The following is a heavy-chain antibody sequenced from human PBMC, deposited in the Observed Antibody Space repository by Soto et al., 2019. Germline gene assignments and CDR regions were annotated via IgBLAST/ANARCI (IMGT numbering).Heavy chain of an antibody. CDR3: ARHTPAISISDH. Sequence: SETLSLTCTVSGGSINSGGYYWNWIRQHPRKGLEWIGYIYYSGSTYYNPSLKSRVTISVDTSKNQFSLKLSSVTAADTAVYYCARHTPAISISDHWGQGTPVTVSS. CDR2: IYYSGST. J-gene: IGHJ4*02. CDR1: GGSINSGGYY. V-gene: IGHV4-39*01. D-gene: IGHD2-15*01.